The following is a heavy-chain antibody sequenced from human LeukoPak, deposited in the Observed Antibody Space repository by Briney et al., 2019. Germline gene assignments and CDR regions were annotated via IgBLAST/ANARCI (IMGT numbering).Heavy chain of an antibody. CDR2: IIPIFGTA. Sequence: ASVKVSCKASGGTFSSYAISWVRKAPGQGLEWMGGIIPIFGTANYAQKFQGRVTITADESTSTAYMELSSLRSEDTAVYYCARRLERRGNWFDPWGQGTLVTVSS. CDR1: GGTFSSYA. V-gene: IGHV1-69*01. D-gene: IGHD1-1*01. CDR3: ARRLERRGNWFDP. J-gene: IGHJ5*02.